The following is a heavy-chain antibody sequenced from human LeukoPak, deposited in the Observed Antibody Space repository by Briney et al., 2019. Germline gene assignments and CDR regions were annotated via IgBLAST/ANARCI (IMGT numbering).Heavy chain of an antibody. D-gene: IGHD3-22*01. Sequence: PSETLSLTCTVSGGSISSGDYYWTWIRQPPGTGLEWIGYIYYSGSTNYNPSLKSRVTISVDTSKNQFSLKLSSVTAADTAVYYCARRYYYERSGYASMGVFDSWGQGMRVTVSS. J-gene: IGHJ4*02. CDR3: ARRYYYERSGYASMGVFDS. CDR2: IYYSGST. CDR1: GGSISSGDYY. V-gene: IGHV4-61*08.